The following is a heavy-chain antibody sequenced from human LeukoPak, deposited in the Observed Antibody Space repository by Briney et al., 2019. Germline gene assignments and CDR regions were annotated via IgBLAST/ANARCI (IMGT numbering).Heavy chain of an antibody. CDR3: ARDRYYYDISGYYPIDY. CDR1: GGSISRSRYY. D-gene: IGHD3-22*01. CDR2: IYHSGST. J-gene: IGHJ4*02. Sequence: SETLSLTCTVSGGSISRSRYYWGWIRQPPGKGLEWIASIYHSGSTYYNPSLKSRVTISVDTSKNQFSLKLSSVTAADTAVYYCARDRYYYDISGYYPIDYWGQGTLVTVSS. V-gene: IGHV4-39*07.